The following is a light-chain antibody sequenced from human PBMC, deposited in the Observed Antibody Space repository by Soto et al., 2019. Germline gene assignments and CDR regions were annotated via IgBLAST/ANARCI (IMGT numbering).Light chain of an antibody. CDR1: QSVSSNS. V-gene: IGKV3-20*01. J-gene: IGKJ2*01. CDR3: QLYGRSTMYT. Sequence: EIVLTQSPDTLSLSPGERATLSCRASQSVSSNSLAWYQQKPGQAPRLLIYGASRRDTGIPDRFSGSGSGTDFTLAISRLEPEDFAVYYCQLYGRSTMYTFGQGTRLEIK. CDR2: GAS.